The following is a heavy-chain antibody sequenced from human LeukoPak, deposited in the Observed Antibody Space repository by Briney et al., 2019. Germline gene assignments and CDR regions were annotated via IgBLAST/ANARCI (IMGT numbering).Heavy chain of an antibody. V-gene: IGHV1-24*01. Sequence: ASEKVSCKVSGYTLTELSMHWVRQAPGKGLEWMGGFDPEDGETIYAQKFQGRVTMTEDTSTDTAYMELSSLRSEDTAVYYCATDYYDSSGYYWRGRDFLDWGQGTLVTVSS. CDR3: ATDYYDSSGYYWRGRDFLD. CDR1: GYTLTELS. D-gene: IGHD3-22*01. CDR2: FDPEDGET. J-gene: IGHJ4*02.